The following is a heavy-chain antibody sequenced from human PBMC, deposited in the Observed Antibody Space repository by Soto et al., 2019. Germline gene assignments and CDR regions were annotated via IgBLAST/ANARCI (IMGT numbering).Heavy chain of an antibody. Sequence: AAVKVSCKASGDIFTGYHIHWWRQAPGRGLEWMGWINPNSGDTEYAQNFQGRVTMTRDTSFNLVYMEMSGLMSDDTAVYYCARDARGTRGFDEMDIWGQGTTVTVSS. D-gene: IGHD3-9*01. CDR3: ARDARGTRGFDEMDI. V-gene: IGHV1-2*02. J-gene: IGHJ6*02. CDR1: GDIFTGYH. CDR2: INPNSGDT.